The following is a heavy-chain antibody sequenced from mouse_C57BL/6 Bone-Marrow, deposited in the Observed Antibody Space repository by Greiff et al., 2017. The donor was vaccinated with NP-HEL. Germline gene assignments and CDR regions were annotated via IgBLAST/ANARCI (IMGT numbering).Heavy chain of an antibody. CDR2: IYPSDSET. CDR3: AYYYGSSYPFAY. CDR1: GYTFTSYW. D-gene: IGHD1-1*01. Sequence: QVQLQQPGAELVRPGSSVKLSCKASGYTFTSYWMDWVKQRPGQGLEWIGNIYPSDSETHYNQKFKDKATLTVDKSSSTAYMQLSSLTSEDSAVYYCAYYYGSSYPFAYWGQGTLVTASA. J-gene: IGHJ3*01. V-gene: IGHV1-61*01.